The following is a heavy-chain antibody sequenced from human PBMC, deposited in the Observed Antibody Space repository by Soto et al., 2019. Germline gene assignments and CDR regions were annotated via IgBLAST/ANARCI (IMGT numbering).Heavy chain of an antibody. CDR3: ARVKTFGVVVAPPLKYGMGV. CDR2: IWYDGSNK. V-gene: IGHV3-33*01. CDR1: GFTFSSYG. D-gene: IGHD2-15*01. J-gene: IGHJ6*02. Sequence: QVQLVESGGGVVQPGRSLRLSCAASGFTFSSYGMHWVRQAPGKGLEWVAVIWYDGSNKYYADSVKGRFTISRDNSKNTLYLQMNSLRAEDTAVYYCARVKTFGVVVAPPLKYGMGVWGQGTTVTVSS.